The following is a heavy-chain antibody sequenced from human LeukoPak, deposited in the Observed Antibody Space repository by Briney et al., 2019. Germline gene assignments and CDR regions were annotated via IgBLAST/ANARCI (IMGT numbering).Heavy chain of an antibody. J-gene: IGHJ4*02. D-gene: IGHD5-18*01. V-gene: IGHV4-59*01. CDR1: GGSISSYY. Sequence: SETLSLTCTVSGGSISSYYWSWIRQPPGKGLEWIGYMYYSGTTNYNPSLRSRVIISADTSKNQFSLQVSSVTAADTAVYYCARQQIYVDTGLVDYFDYWGQGILVTVS. CDR3: ARQQIYVDTGLVDYFDY. CDR2: MYYSGTT.